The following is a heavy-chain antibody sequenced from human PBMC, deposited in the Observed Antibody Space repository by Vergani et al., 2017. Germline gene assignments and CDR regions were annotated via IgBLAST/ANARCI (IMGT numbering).Heavy chain of an antibody. J-gene: IGHJ6*02. CDR1: GLTFRGYA. V-gene: IGHV3-23*01. D-gene: IGHD3-10*01. CDR2: INGRGSNS. CDR3: ARDPVCDPFGEIPHYGMNV. Sequence: DVQLLESGGGQVQPGGSLRLSCVASGLTFRGYAMTWVRQIPGKAPEWVSAINGRGSNSYYADSVKGRFTISRDDSRGEVYLQMNSLRADDTAVYFCARDPVCDPFGEIPHYGMNVWGRGTTVTVS.